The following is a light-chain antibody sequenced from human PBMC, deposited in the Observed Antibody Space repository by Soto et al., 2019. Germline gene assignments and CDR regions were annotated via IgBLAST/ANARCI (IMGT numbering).Light chain of an antibody. CDR2: DAS. CDR3: QQFNIWPHMLS. CDR1: QSVGSN. J-gene: IGKJ4*01. V-gene: IGKV3-15*01. Sequence: IVVTQSPATLSVSPGERVTLSCRASQSVGSNLAWYQQRPGQAPRLLIYDASTRATGMPDRFSGSGSGTEFTLTISSLQSEDFAVYYCQQFNIWPHMLSFGGGTKLEMK.